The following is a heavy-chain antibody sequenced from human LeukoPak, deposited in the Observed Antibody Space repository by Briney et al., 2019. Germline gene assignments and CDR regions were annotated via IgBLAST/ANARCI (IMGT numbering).Heavy chain of an antibody. CDR1: GGSISSYY. J-gene: IGHJ6*03. CDR2: IYYSGST. V-gene: IGHV4-59*01. Sequence: QVQLQESGPGLVKPSETLSLTCTVSGGSISSYYWSWIRQPPGKGLEWVGYIYYSGSTNYNSSLKSRVTISVDTSKNQFSLKLSSVTAADTAVYYCARVTVSHYYYYMDVWGKGTTVTVSS. CDR3: ARVTVSHYYYYMDV.